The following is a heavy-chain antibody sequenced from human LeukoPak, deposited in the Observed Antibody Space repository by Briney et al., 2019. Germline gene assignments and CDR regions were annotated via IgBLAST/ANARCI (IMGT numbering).Heavy chain of an antibody. CDR1: GGSISTYY. Sequence: SETLSLTCTVSGGSISTYYWGWIRQPPGKGLEWIGSVRYSGSTDYNPSLKSRVTIFVDASRNQISLKLTSVTAADTAVFYCARLELSGGIEAANYLGQGTLVTVSS. V-gene: IGHV4-39*01. CDR2: VRYSGST. D-gene: IGHD6-13*01. J-gene: IGHJ4*02. CDR3: ARLELSGGIEAANY.